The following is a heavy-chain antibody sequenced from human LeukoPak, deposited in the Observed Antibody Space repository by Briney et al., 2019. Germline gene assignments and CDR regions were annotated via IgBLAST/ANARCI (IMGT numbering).Heavy chain of an antibody. J-gene: IGHJ5*02. V-gene: IGHV3-30*02. CDR1: GFTFSSYG. CDR3: AKSFDFWSGLGFNWFDP. Sequence: GGSLRLSCAASGFTFSSYGMHWVRQAPGKGLEWVAFIRYDGSNKYYADSVKGRFTISRDNSKNTLYLQMNSLRAEDTAVYYCAKSFDFWSGLGFNWFDPWGQGTLVTVSS. CDR2: IRYDGSNK. D-gene: IGHD3-3*01.